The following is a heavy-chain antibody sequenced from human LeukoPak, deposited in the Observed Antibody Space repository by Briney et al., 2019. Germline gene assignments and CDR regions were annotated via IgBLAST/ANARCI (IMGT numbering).Heavy chain of an antibody. J-gene: IGHJ4*02. CDR2: IYPSGST. Sequence: SETLSLTCTVSGGSISGYYWSWIREPAGKGLEWIGRIYPSGSTNYNPSLTSRVTMSVDTSKNQFSLKLNSVTAADTAVYYCARRYFDWLLSAYYFDYWGQGTLVTVSS. D-gene: IGHD3-9*01. V-gene: IGHV4-4*07. CDR3: ARRYFDWLLSAYYFDY. CDR1: GGSISGYY.